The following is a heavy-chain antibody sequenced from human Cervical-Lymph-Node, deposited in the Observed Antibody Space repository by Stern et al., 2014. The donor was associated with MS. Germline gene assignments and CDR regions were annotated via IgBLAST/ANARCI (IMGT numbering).Heavy chain of an antibody. CDR3: ARAFCTGGVCYSFPFYGMDV. J-gene: IGHJ6*02. Sequence: EVQLVESGGGVVRPGGSLRLSCAASGFIFDDYGLSLVRQVPGKGPEWVSAINYTGGSTDYAASVKGRFTISRDNAKKSLYLRMNSLRVEDTAVYHCARAFCTGGVCYSFPFYGMDVWGQGTTVTVSS. CDR1: GFIFDDYG. V-gene: IGHV3-20*01. CDR2: INYTGGST. D-gene: IGHD2-8*02.